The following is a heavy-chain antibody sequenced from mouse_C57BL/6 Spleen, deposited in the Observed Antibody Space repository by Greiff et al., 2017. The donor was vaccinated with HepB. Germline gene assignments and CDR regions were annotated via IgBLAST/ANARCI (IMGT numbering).Heavy chain of an antibody. CDR3: ARYGNFPLDY. CDR1: GYSITSGYY. J-gene: IGHJ2*01. D-gene: IGHD2-10*02. CDR2: ISYDGSN. V-gene: IGHV3-6*01. Sequence: EVKLVESGPGLVKPSQSLSLTCSVTGYSITSGYYWNWIRQFPGNKLEWMGYISYDGSNNYNPSLKNRISITRDTSKNQFFLKLNSVTTEDTATYYCARYGNFPLDYWGQGTTLTVSS.